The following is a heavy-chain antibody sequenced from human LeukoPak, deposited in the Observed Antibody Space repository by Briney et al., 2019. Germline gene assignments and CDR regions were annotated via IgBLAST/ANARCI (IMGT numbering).Heavy chain of an antibody. J-gene: IGHJ5*02. D-gene: IGHD5-12*01. CDR2: ISSSSSYI. CDR3: ARDLYSSNWFDP. Sequence: PGGSLRLSCAASGFTFSSYSMNWVHQAPGKGLEWVSSISSSSSYIYYADSVKGRFTISRDNAKNSLYLQMNSLRAEDTAVYYCARDLYSSNWFDPWGQGTLVTVSS. CDR1: GFTFSSYS. V-gene: IGHV3-21*01.